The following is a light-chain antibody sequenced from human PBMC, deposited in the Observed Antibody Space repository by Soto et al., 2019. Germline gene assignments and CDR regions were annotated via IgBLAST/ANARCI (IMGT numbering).Light chain of an antibody. V-gene: IGKV3-20*01. CDR3: QQYGSSPIT. Sequence: EIVLTQSPGTLSLSPGERATLSCRASQSVSSSFLAWYLQKPGQAPRLLIYGASSRATGISDRFSGSGSGTDFTLTISRLEPEDFAVYYCQQYGSSPITFGQGTRLEIK. J-gene: IGKJ5*01. CDR2: GAS. CDR1: QSVSSSF.